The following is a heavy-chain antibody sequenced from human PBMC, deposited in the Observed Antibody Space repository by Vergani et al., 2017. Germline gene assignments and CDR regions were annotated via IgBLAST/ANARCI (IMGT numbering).Heavy chain of an antibody. CDR3: GRGSDNYN. CDR2: IKNTVDST. Sequence: VQLVESAGGVVQPGGSLRLSCVASGFTFSSHAMSWVRQGHGQGLEWVSSIKNTVDSTHYADSVKGRFTISRDNSKNTLYLQMNSLRVEDTAVYYCGRGSDNYNWGQGTLVTVSS. CDR1: GFTFSSHA. D-gene: IGHD5-24*01. J-gene: IGHJ4*02. V-gene: IGHV3-23*04.